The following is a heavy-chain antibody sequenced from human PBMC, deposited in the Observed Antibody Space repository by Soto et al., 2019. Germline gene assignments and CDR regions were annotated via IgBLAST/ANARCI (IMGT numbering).Heavy chain of an antibody. CDR2: ISGSGGST. V-gene: IGHV3-23*01. Sequence: TGGSLRLSCAASGFTFSSYAMSWVRQAPGKGLEWVSAISGSGGSTYYADSAKGRFTISRDNSKNTLYLQMNSLRAEDTAVYYCAKDSGYSYGYDYFDYWGQGTLVTVSS. D-gene: IGHD5-18*01. J-gene: IGHJ4*02. CDR3: AKDSGYSYGYDYFDY. CDR1: GFTFSSYA.